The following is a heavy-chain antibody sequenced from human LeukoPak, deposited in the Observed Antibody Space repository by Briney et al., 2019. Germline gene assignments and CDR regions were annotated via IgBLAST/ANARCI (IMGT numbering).Heavy chain of an antibody. V-gene: IGHV6-1*01. CDR2: TYYRYKWYN. D-gene: IGHD5-24*01. CDR1: VDSVSRNSAA. CDR3: ARADGDRDGYNFWFDP. Sequence: SQTLSLTCTTCVDSVSRNSAAWNWSRQSRSRGLEWLVRTYYRYKWYNDYAVSVESRITINPDTSKNQFSLPLNSANPEDTAVYYCARADGDRDGYNFWFDPWGQGTLVTVSS. J-gene: IGHJ5*02.